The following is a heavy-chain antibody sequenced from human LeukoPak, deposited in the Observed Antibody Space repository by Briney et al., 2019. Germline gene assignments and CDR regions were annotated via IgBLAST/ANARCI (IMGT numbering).Heavy chain of an antibody. V-gene: IGHV1-8*01. CDR2: MNPNSGNT. Sequence: ASVKVSCKASGYTFTSYDINWVRQATGQGLEWMGWMNPNSGNTGYAQKFQGRVTMTRNTSISTAYMELSSLRSEDTAVYYCAKDHTVTRLGELSSHDYWGQGTLVTVSS. J-gene: IGHJ4*02. D-gene: IGHD3-16*02. CDR1: GYTFTSYD. CDR3: AKDHTVTRLGELSSHDY.